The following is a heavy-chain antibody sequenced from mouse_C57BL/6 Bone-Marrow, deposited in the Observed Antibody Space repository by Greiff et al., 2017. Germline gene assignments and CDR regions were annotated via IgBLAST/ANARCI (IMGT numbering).Heavy chain of an antibody. D-gene: IGHD1-1*01. CDR2: ISDGGSYT. CDR3: ARVGSSSDAMDY. J-gene: IGHJ4*01. CDR1: GFTFSSYA. V-gene: IGHV5-4*01. Sequence: EVQVVESGGGLVKPGGSLKLSCAASGFTFSSYAMSWVRQTPEKRLEWVATISDGGSYTYYPDNVKGRFTISRDNAKNNLYLQMSHLKSEDTAMYYCARVGSSSDAMDYWGQGTSVTVSS.